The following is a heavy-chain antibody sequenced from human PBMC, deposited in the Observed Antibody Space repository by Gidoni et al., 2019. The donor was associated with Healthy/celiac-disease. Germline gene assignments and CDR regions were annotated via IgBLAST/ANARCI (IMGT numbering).Heavy chain of an antibody. CDR1: GFTFSSYS. CDR3: ATKRFGY. Sequence: EVQLVEPGGGLVKPGGALRLSCAASGFTFSSYSMNWVRQAPAKALKWVSTISSSSSYICYADSVKGRVTISRDKAKNSLYLQKNSLRAEDTAVYYCATKRFGYWGQGTLVTVSS. J-gene: IGHJ4*02. CDR2: ISSSSSYI. V-gene: IGHV3-21*01. D-gene: IGHD3-10*01.